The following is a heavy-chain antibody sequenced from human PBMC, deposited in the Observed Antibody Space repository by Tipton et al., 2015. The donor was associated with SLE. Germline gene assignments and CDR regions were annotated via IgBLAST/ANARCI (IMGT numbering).Heavy chain of an antibody. CDR1: GVSVSSHY. Sequence: TLSLTCTVSGVSVSSHYWSWIRQSPGKGLEWIGFVHHSRGTNYNPSLQSRVTMSVQTSKNQFSLKLTSVTAADTAVYYCARGEAFSEYYFDYWGQGTLVTVSS. D-gene: IGHD3-16*01. J-gene: IGHJ4*02. V-gene: IGHV4-59*02. CDR2: VHHSRGT. CDR3: ARGEAFSEYYFDY.